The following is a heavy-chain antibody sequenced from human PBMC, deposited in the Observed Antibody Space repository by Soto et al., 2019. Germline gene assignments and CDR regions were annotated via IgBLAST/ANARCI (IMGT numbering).Heavy chain of an antibody. J-gene: IGHJ6*02. D-gene: IGHD2-15*01. CDR3: ARVGRIGYYYYGMDV. Sequence: QVQLVQSGAEVKKPGSSVKVSCKASGGTFSSYAISWVRQAPGQGLEWMGGIIPIFGTAYYAQKFQGRVTITADKSTSTAYIELSSLRSEDTAAYYGARVGRIGYYYYGMDVWGQGTTVTVSS. V-gene: IGHV1-69*06. CDR2: IIPIFGTA. CDR1: GGTFSSYA.